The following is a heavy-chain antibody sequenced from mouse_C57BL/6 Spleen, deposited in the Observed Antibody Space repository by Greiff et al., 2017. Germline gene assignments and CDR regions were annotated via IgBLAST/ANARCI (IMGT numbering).Heavy chain of an antibody. CDR3: ARHTYYEGYYAMDY. Sequence: VKLEESGPGLVAPSQSLSITCTVSGFSLTSYGVHWVRQPPGKGLEWLVVIWSDGSTTYNSALKSRLSISKDNSKSQVFLKMNSLQTDDTAMYYCARHTYYEGYYAMDYWGQGTSVTVSS. CDR2: IWSDGST. CDR1: GFSLTSYG. J-gene: IGHJ4*01. V-gene: IGHV2-6-1*01. D-gene: IGHD2-10*01.